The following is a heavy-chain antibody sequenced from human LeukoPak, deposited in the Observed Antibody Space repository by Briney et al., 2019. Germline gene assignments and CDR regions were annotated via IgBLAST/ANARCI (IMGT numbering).Heavy chain of an antibody. J-gene: IGHJ4*02. Sequence: SETLSLTCTVPGGSISRYFWSWMRQPPGKRLEYIGYTSDSGTTNYNPSLKSRVTISVDASKNQFSLKLNSVTAADTAVYYCARANGYIGVLDYWGQGTLVTVSS. D-gene: IGHD6-13*01. CDR1: GGSISRYF. V-gene: IGHV4-59*01. CDR3: ARANGYIGVLDY. CDR2: TSDSGTT.